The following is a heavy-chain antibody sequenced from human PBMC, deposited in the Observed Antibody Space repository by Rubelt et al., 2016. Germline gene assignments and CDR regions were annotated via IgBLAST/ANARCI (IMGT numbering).Heavy chain of an antibody. V-gene: IGHV4-59*12. J-gene: IGHJ4*02. Sequence: QVQLQESGPGLVKPSETLSLTCTVSGGSISSYYWSWIRQPPGKGLEWIGYIYYSGSTNYNPSLKSGVTISVDTSKNQFSLKLSSVTAADTAVYYCAGLSSSWYIKIDYWGQGTLVTVSS. D-gene: IGHD6-13*01. CDR2: IYYSGST. CDR1: GGSISSYY. CDR3: AGLSSSWYIKIDY.